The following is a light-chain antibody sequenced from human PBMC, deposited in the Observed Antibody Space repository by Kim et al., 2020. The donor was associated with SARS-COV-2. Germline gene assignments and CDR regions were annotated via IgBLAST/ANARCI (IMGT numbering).Light chain of an antibody. J-gene: IGKJ4*01. V-gene: IGKV1-5*03. CDR2: KTS. CDR3: QQYDTYPLT. Sequence: TSIDTRVLITVRASRTINNWLAGYQKTPGKVPKLLIYKTSIVAGGVPSTFSGSGSGTEFTLTIRSLQPDDFATYYCQQYDTYPLTFGGGTKVDIK. CDR1: RTINNW.